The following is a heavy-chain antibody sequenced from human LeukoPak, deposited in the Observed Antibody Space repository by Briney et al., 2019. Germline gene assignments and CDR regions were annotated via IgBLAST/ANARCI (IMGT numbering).Heavy chain of an antibody. V-gene: IGHV4-38-2*01. CDR3: ARGGGYCSSTSCHRPSFFYYYYYMDV. D-gene: IGHD2-2*02. Sequence: KSSETLSLTCAVSGYSISSGYYWGWIRQPPGKGLEWIGSIYHSGSTYYNPSLKSRVTISVDTSKNQFSLKLSSVTAADTAVYYCARGGGYCSSTSCHRPSFFYYYYYMDVWGKGTTVTVSS. CDR1: GYSISSGYY. J-gene: IGHJ6*03. CDR2: IYHSGST.